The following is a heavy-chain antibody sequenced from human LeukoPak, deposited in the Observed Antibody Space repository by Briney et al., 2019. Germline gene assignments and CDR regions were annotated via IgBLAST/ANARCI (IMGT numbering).Heavy chain of an antibody. Sequence: GRSLRLSCAASGFTFSNAWMSWVRQAPGKGLEWVGRIKSKTDGGTTDYAAPVKGRFTISRDDSKNTLYLQMNSLKTEDTAVYYCTTDNHIRYCTNGVCYTDSYYFDYWGQGTLVTVSS. CDR3: TTDNHIRYCTNGVCYTDSYYFDY. CDR1: GFTFSNAW. CDR2: IKSKTDGGTT. D-gene: IGHD2-8*01. V-gene: IGHV3-15*01. J-gene: IGHJ4*02.